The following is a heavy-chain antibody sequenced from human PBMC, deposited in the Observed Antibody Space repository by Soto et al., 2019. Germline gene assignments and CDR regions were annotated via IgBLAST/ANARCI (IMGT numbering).Heavy chain of an antibody. CDR2: IVVGSGNT. V-gene: IGHV1-58*01. CDR1: TFTFTSSA. D-gene: IGHD1-26*01. CDR3: ATHREGATYYFDY. Sequence: QMQLVQSGPEVKKPGTSVKVSCKASTFTFTSSAVQWVRQARGQRLEWIGWIVVGSGNTKYAQNYQERVTSTRDMSSGTAYLELSSLRSEDTAVYYCATHREGATYYFDYWGQGTLLTGSS. J-gene: IGHJ4*02.